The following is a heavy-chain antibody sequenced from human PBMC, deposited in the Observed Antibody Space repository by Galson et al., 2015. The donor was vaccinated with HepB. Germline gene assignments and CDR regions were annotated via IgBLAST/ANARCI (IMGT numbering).Heavy chain of an antibody. J-gene: IGHJ3*01. CDR1: GGSISSGDYY. CDR3: ARVVHYFDSTDYHYLDAFDV. V-gene: IGHV4-30-4*01. CDR2: IHYSGST. Sequence: TLSLTCTVSGGSISSGDYYWSWIRQPPGKGLERVGYIHYSGSTYYSPSLKSRLSISVDTSQNQFSLKLNSVTSADTAVYYCARVVHYFDSTDYHYLDAFDVWGQGTMVAVSS. D-gene: IGHD3-22*01.